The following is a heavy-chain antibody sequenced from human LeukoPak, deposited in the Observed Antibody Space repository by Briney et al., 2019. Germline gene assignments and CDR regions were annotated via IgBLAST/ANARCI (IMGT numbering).Heavy chain of an antibody. CDR2: INHSGST. D-gene: IGHD6-13*01. CDR3: ARDLAIAAAGMENY. J-gene: IGHJ4*02. CDR1: GGSFSGYY. Sequence: SETLSLTCAVYGGSFSGYYWSWIRQPPGKGLEWIGEINHSGSTNYNPSLKSRVTISVDKSKNQFSLKLSSVTAADTAVYYCARDLAIAAAGMENYWGQGTLVTVSS. V-gene: IGHV4-34*01.